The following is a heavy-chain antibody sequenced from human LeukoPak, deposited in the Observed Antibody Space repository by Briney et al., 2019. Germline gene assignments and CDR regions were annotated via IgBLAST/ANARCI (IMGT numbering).Heavy chain of an antibody. J-gene: IGHJ4*02. V-gene: IGHV3-74*01. CDR3: VSFYETY. Sequence: GGSLRLSCAASGNYWMHWVRQAPGKGLVWVSHINSDGSWTSYADSVKGRFAISKDNAKNTVYLQMNNLRAEDTAVYYCVSFYETYWGRGTLVSVSS. D-gene: IGHD2-2*01. CDR1: GNYW. CDR2: INSDGSWT.